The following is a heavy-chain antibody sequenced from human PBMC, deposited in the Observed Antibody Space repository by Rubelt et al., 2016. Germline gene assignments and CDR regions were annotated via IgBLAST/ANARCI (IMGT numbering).Heavy chain of an antibody. V-gene: IGHV3-30*04. J-gene: IGHJ3*02. Sequence: PWVRQAPGKGLEWVAVISYDGSNKYYADSVKGRFTISRDNSKNTLYLQMNSLRAEDTAVYYCARDVSRSHGDSSGYYQDAFDIWGQGTMVTVSS. CDR3: ARDVSRSHGDSSGYYQDAFDI. CDR2: ISYDGSNK. D-gene: IGHD3-22*01.